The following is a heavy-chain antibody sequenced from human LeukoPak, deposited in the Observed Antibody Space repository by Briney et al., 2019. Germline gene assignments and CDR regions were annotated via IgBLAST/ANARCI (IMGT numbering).Heavy chain of an antibody. Sequence: PGGSLRLSCAASGFTFSSYAMSWVRQAPGKGLEWVSAISGSGGSTYYADSVKGRFTISRDNSKNTLYIQMNSLRVEDTAMYYCAKGQLFGDYWGQGTLVTVSS. CDR3: AKGQLFGDY. V-gene: IGHV3-23*01. CDR1: GFTFSSYA. D-gene: IGHD3-3*01. CDR2: ISGSGGST. J-gene: IGHJ4*02.